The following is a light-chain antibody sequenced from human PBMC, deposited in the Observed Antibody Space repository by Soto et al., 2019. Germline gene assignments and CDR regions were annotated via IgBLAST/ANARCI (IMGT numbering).Light chain of an antibody. CDR3: QQRDSWPLT. CDR2: EAS. CDR1: QSIATS. V-gene: IGKV3-11*01. Sequence: EIVLTQSPATLSLSPGERATLSCRASQSIATSLAWYQQKPGQAPRLLIHEASSRVDGLPARFSGSGSGTDFILTISSLEPEDSAVYFCQQRDSWPLTFGGGTKVEIK. J-gene: IGKJ4*01.